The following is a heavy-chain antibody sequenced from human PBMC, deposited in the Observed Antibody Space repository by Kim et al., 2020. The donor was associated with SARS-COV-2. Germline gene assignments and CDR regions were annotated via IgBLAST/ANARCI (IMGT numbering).Heavy chain of an antibody. V-gene: IGHV1-8*01. CDR3: ARGESMIDTNWFDP. Sequence: ASVKVSCKASGYTFTSYDINWVRQATGQGLEWMGWMNPNSGNTGYAQKFQGRVTMTRNTSISTAYMELSSLRSEDTAVYYCARGESMIDTNWFDPWGQGTLVTVSS. CDR2: MNPNSGNT. CDR1: GYTFTSYD. D-gene: IGHD3-22*01. J-gene: IGHJ5*02.